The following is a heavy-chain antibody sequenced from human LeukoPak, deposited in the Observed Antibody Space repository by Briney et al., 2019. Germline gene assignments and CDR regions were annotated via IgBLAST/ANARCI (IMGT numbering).Heavy chain of an antibody. V-gene: IGHV3-21*01. CDR2: ISSSSSYI. CDR3: ARAPGYRGFLDY. D-gene: IGHD5-18*01. Sequence: GGSLRLSCAASGFTFSSYSMNWVRQAPGKGLEWVSSISSSSSYIYYADSVKGRFTISRDNAKNTLYLQMNSLRAEDTAVYYCARAPGYRGFLDYWGQGNLVTVSS. J-gene: IGHJ4*02. CDR1: GFTFSSYS.